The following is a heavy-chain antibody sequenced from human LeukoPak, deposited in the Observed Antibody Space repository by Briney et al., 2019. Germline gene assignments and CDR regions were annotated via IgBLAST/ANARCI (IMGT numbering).Heavy chain of an antibody. Sequence: SETLSLTCAVYGGSFSGYYWSWIRQPPGKGLEWIGEINHSGSTNYNPSLKSRVTISVDTSKNQFSLKLSSVTAADTAVYYCASGERRPGGYYDSSGSAWGQGTLVTVSS. J-gene: IGHJ5*02. D-gene: IGHD3-22*01. V-gene: IGHV4-34*01. CDR2: INHSGST. CDR1: GGSFSGYY. CDR3: ASGERRPGGYYDSSGSA.